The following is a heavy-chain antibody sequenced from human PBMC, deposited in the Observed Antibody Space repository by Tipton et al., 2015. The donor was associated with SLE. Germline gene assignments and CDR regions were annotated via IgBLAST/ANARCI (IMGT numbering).Heavy chain of an antibody. V-gene: IGHV3-30*19. D-gene: IGHD3-3*01. Sequence: SLRLSRAASGFTFSSYGMHWVRQAPGKGLEWVAVISYDGSNKYYADSVKGRFTISRDNSKNTLYLQMNSLRAEDTAVYYCAKGLNYDFWSGSAHSYGVDVWGQGTTVTVSS. J-gene: IGHJ6*02. CDR1: GFTFSSYG. CDR2: ISYDGSNK. CDR3: AKGLNYDFWSGSAHSYGVDV.